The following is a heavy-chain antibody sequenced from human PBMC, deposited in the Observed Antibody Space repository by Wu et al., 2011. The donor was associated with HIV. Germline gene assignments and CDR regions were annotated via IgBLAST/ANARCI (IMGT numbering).Heavy chain of an antibody. CDR3: ARHYGEWSFDL. CDR2: INPNNDGT. D-gene: IGHD3-16*01. Sequence: QVQLVQSGAEVRKPGASVRVSCKSSGYTFTDYYIHWVRQAPGQGLEWMGWINPNNDGTNLGIKYAQKFQVRVTMTRDTSITTVYMDLMKLRSDDTAIYYCARHYGEWSFDLWAGGTLGECLR. CDR1: GYTFTDYY. J-gene: IGHJ2*01. V-gene: IGHV1-2*02.